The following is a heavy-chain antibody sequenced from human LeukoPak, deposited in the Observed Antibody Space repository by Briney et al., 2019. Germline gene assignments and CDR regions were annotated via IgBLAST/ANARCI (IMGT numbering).Heavy chain of an antibody. V-gene: IGHV3-53*01. CDR2: IYSGGTT. J-gene: IGHJ4*02. CDR3: AKAYYYGSGSYKRTGFDY. Sequence: GGSLRLSCAASGFTVSSNYMSWVRQAPGKGLEWVSVIYSGGTTFYADSVKGRFTISRDNSKNTLYLQMNSLRAEDTAVYYCAKAYYYGSGSYKRTGFDYWGQGTLVTVSS. D-gene: IGHD3-10*01. CDR1: GFTVSSNY.